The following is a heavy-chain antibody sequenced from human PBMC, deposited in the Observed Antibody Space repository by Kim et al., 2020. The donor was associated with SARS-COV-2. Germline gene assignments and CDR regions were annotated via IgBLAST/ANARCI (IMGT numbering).Heavy chain of an antibody. Sequence: SETLSLTCAVYGGSFSGYYWSWIRQPPGKGLEWIGEINHSGSTNYNPSLKSRVTISVDTSKNQFSLKLSSVTAADTAVYYCARGLLGVRGVRGAVFFQHWGQGTLVTVSS. J-gene: IGHJ1*01. V-gene: IGHV4-34*01. CDR2: INHSGST. CDR3: ARGLLGVRGVRGAVFFQH. D-gene: IGHD3-10*01. CDR1: GGSFSGYY.